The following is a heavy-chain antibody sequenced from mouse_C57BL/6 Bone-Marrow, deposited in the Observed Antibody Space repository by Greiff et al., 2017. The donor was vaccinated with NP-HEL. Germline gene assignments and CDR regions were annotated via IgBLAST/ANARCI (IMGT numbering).Heavy chain of an antibody. CDR3: ARVTTVVAPAMDY. V-gene: IGHV5-16*01. J-gene: IGHJ4*01. Sequence: DVHLVESEGGLVQPGSSMKLSCTASGFTFSDYYMAWVRQVPEKGLEWVANINYDGSSTYYLDSLKSRFIISRDNAKNILYLQMSSLKSEDTATYYCARVTTVVAPAMDYWGQGTSVTVSS. D-gene: IGHD1-1*01. CDR2: INYDGSST. CDR1: GFTFSDYY.